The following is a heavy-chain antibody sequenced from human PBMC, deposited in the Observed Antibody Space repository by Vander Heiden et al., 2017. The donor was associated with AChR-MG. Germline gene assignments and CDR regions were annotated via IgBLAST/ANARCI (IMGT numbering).Heavy chain of an antibody. D-gene: IGHD4-17*01. CDR3: AKPKGGMTTVTTVDY. Sequence: EVQLLESGGGLVQPGGSLRLSCAASGFIFSSYAMNWVRQAPGKGLQWVSSISSSGDSTFYADSVKGRFTISRDNSKNTLSLQINNLRAEDTAVYYCAKPKGGMTTVTTVDYWGQGTLVTVSS. J-gene: IGHJ4*02. V-gene: IGHV3-23*01. CDR2: ISSSGDST. CDR1: GFIFSSYA.